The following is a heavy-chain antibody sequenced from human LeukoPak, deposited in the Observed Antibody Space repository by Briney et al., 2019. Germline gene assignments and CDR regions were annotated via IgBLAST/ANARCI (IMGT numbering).Heavy chain of an antibody. CDR1: GGSISSSSYY. D-gene: IGHD3-3*02. V-gene: IGHV4-30-4*08. CDR2: IYYSGST. CDR3: ARDVRQAFIVDY. J-gene: IGHJ4*02. Sequence: SETLSLTCTVSGGSISSSSYYWSWIRQPPGKGLEWIGYIYYSGSTYYNPSLKSRVTISVDTSKNQFSLKLSSVTAADTAVYYCARDVRQAFIVDYWGQGTLVTVSS.